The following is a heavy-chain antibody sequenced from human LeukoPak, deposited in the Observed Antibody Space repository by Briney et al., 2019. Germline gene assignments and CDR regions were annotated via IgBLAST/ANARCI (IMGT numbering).Heavy chain of an antibody. CDR3: AKNSHVGYSSSWYEGNFDYFDY. CDR2: IRYDGSNK. CDR1: GFTFSSYG. Sequence: GGSLRLSCAASGFTFSSYGMHWVSQVPGKGLEWVAFIRYDGSNKYYADSVKGRFTISRDNSKNTLYLQMNSLRAEDTAVYYCAKNSHVGYSSSWYEGNFDYFDYWGQGTLVTVSS. D-gene: IGHD6-13*01. V-gene: IGHV3-30*02. J-gene: IGHJ4*02.